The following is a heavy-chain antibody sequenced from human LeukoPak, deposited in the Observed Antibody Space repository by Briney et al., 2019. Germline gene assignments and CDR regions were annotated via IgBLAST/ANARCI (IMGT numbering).Heavy chain of an antibody. CDR1: GYTLTSFD. Sequence: GSVKVSCKASGYTLTSFDFNWVRQATGQGLGWMGWMKSNNGHTGYAQKFQGRVTMTRDTSISTAYMELSSLTFEDTAVYYCARGPPNWGMVGYWGQGTLVTVSS. J-gene: IGHJ4*02. V-gene: IGHV1-8*01. CDR2: MKSNNGHT. D-gene: IGHD7-27*01. CDR3: ARGPPNWGMVGY.